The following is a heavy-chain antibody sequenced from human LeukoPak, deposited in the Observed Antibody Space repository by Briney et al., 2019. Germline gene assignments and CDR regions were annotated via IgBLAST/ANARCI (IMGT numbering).Heavy chain of an antibody. D-gene: IGHD3-16*01. Sequence: GGSLRLSCAASGFTFTSYWMNWVRQAPGKGLEWVASINHNGNVNYYVDSVKGRFTISRDNAKNSLYLQMSNLRAEDTAVYFCARGGGLDVWGQGATVTVSS. J-gene: IGHJ6*02. CDR3: ARGGGLDV. V-gene: IGHV3-7*03. CDR1: GFTFTSYW. CDR2: INHNGNVN.